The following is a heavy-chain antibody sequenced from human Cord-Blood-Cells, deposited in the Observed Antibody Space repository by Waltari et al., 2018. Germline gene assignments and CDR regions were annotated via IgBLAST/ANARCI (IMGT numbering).Heavy chain of an antibody. CDR3: ARGNDYSNYYYFDY. CDR2: IYHSGST. Sequence: QVQLQESGPGLVKPSETLSLTCAVSGYSISSGYYWGWIRQPPGKGLEWIGSIYHSGSTYNNPSLKRRVTISVDTSKNQFSLKLSSVTAADTAVYYCARGNDYSNYYYFDYWGQGTLVTVSS. D-gene: IGHD4-4*01. CDR1: GYSISSGYY. J-gene: IGHJ4*02. V-gene: IGHV4-38-2*01.